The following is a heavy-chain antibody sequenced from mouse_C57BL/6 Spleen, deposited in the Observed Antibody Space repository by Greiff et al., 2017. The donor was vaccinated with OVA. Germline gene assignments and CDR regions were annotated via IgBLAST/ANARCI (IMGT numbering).Heavy chain of an antibody. Sequence: VQLQQSGAELVKPGASVKLSCTASGFNIKDYYMHWVKQRTEQGLEWIGRIDPEDGETKYAPKFQGKATITADTSSNTASLQLSSLTSEDPAVYYCARDYGSSYVDWYFDVWGTGTTVTVSS. V-gene: IGHV14-2*01. CDR1: GFNIKDYY. CDR2: IDPEDGET. J-gene: IGHJ1*03. D-gene: IGHD1-1*01. CDR3: ARDYGSSYVDWYFDV.